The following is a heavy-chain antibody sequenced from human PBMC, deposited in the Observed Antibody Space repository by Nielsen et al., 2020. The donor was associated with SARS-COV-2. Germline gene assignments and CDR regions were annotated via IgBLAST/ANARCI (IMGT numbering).Heavy chain of an antibody. J-gene: IGHJ3*02. V-gene: IGHV3-23*01. CDR2: ISASK. CDR3: ARESVTGTDAFDI. CDR1: GFTISTYA. D-gene: IGHD6-19*01. Sequence: GESLKISCVVSGFTISTYAMSWVRQAPGKGLEWVSAISASKYYADSVKGRFTISRDNAENSLSLQMNSLRAEDTAVYYCARESVTGTDAFDIWGQGTVVTVSS.